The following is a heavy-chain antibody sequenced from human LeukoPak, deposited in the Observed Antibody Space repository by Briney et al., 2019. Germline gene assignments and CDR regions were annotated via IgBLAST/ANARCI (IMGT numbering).Heavy chain of an antibody. D-gene: IGHD2-15*01. CDR1: GDSISTSTTYH. J-gene: IGHJ4*02. CDR3: ARLLYDYFSGSYYYFDY. V-gene: IGHV4-39*07. Sequence: SETLSLTCTVSGDSISTSTTYHWGWIRQPPGKGLEWIGRVYYSGYTYYNPSLKSRVTISVDTSRNQFSLKLNSVTAADTAVYYCARLLYDYFSGSYYYFDYWGRGTLVTVSS. CDR2: VYYSGYT.